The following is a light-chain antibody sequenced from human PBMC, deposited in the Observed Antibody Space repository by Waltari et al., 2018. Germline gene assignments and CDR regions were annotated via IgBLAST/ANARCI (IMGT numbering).Light chain of an antibody. V-gene: IGKV4-1*01. J-gene: IGKJ3*01. CDR1: QTVLYSSNNKNY. CDR2: WAS. Sequence: DIVMTQSPDSLAVSLGERATINCKSSQTVLYSSNNKNYLAWYQQKPGQPPKLLLYWASTRIFGVPHRFSGSGSGTDFTLTINSLQAEDVAIYYCQQYHTSPFTFGPGTKVDI. CDR3: QQYHTSPFT.